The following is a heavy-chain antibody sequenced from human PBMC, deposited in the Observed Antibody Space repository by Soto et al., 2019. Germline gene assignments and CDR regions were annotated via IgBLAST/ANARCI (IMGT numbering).Heavy chain of an antibody. CDR2: IYYSGST. J-gene: IGHJ4*02. CDR3: ARSGYSYGPNPLLY. CDR1: GGSISSGGYY. Sequence: QAQLQESGPGLVKPSQTLSLTCTVSGGSISSGGYYWSWIRQHPGKGLEWIGYIYYSGSTYYSPSRKGRVTISVEPSKNPFSLKPGSVAAAETAVYYCARSGYSYGPNPLLYWGQGTLVTVSS. V-gene: IGHV4-31*03. D-gene: IGHD5-18*01.